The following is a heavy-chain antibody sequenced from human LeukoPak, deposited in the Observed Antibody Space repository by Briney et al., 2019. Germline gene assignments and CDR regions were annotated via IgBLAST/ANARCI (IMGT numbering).Heavy chain of an antibody. V-gene: IGHV3-30*04. D-gene: IGHD5-18*01. J-gene: IGHJ6*02. CDR3: ERDTYSYAPPYYYGMDV. CDR2: ISYDGSNK. CDR1: GFTFGSYA. Sequence: PGGSLRLSCAASGFTFGSYAMHWVRQAPGKGLEWVAVISYDGSNKYYADSVKGRFTISRDNSKNTLYLQMNSLRAEDTAVYYCERDTYSYAPPYYYGMDVWGQGTTVTVSS.